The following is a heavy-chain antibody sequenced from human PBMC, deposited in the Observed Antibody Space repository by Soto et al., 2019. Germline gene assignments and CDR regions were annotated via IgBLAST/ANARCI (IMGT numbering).Heavy chain of an antibody. V-gene: IGHV4-39*01. J-gene: IGHJ6*03. CDR3: ARHVGGGVVVNDYYYMDV. CDR1: GGSISSSSY. CDR2: IHYGGST. D-gene: IGHD3-16*01. Sequence: QVQLQESGPGLAKPSETLSLTCTVSGGSISSSSYWGWIRQPPGKGLEWIGSIHYGGSTYYSPSLKTRVTISVDTSKDQFSLKLSSVTAADTAVYYCARHVGGGVVVNDYYYMDVWGKGNKVTV.